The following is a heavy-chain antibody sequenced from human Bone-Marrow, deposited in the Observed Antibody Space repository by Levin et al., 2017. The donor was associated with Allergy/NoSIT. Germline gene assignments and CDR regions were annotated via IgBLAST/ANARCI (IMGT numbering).Heavy chain of an antibody. V-gene: IGHV5-10-1*01. J-gene: IGHJ4*02. D-gene: IGHD4-23*01. CDR3: ARRAAGKVDY. CDR2: IDPSDSYT. CDR1: GYDFPYYW. Sequence: PGGSLRLSCKGSGYDFPYYWIAWVRQMPGKGLEWMGRIDPSDSYTNYSPSFQGHVTISADKSITTAYLQWSSLKASDSAMYYCARRAAGKVDYWGQGTLVTVSS.